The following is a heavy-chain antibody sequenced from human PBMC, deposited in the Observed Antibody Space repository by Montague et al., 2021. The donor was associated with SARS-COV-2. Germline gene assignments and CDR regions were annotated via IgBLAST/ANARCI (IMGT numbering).Heavy chain of an antibody. CDR1: GASSSNYY. CDR3: ASAPRYSFGFLAY. V-gene: IGHV4-34*01. D-gene: IGHD5-12*01. CDR2: INHSGYT. Sequence: SETLSLTCAVYGASSSNYYWSWIRQSPGKGLEWVGEINHSGYTDYNPFLESRLTISLDSSKKQFSLKMASVTAADTAIYYCASAPRYSFGFLAYWGQGTLVSVSS. J-gene: IGHJ4*02.